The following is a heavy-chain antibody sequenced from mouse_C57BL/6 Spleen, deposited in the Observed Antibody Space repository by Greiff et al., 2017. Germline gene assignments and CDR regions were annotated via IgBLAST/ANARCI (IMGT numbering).Heavy chain of an antibody. Sequence: EVQGVESGGGLVKPGGSLKLSCAASGFTFSSYAMSWVRQTPEKRLEWVATISDGGSYTYYPYNLKGRFTISRDNAKNNLYLQMSHLKSEDTAMYYCAREDGRGLDFDYWGQGTTLTVSS. J-gene: IGHJ2*01. V-gene: IGHV5-4*01. CDR2: ISDGGSYT. CDR3: AREDGRGLDFDY. D-gene: IGHD1-1*01. CDR1: GFTFSSYA.